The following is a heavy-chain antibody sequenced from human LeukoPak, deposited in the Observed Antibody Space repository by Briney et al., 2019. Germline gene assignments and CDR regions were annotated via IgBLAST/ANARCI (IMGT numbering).Heavy chain of an antibody. CDR2: IYYSGST. J-gene: IGHJ6*03. CDR3: ARGEGYYYYMDV. Sequence: SETLSLTCAVYGGSFSGYYWSWIRQPPGKGLEWIGSIYYSGSTYYNPSLKSRVTISVDTSKNQFSLKLSSVTAADTAVYYCARGEGYYYYMDVWGKGTTVTVSS. CDR1: GGSFSGYY. V-gene: IGHV4-34*01.